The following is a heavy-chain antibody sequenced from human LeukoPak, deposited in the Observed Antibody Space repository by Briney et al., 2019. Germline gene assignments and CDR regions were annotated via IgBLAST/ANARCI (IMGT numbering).Heavy chain of an antibody. Sequence: GGSLRLSCSASGFTFTSYTIHWVRQTPGKGLEYASAISSHGGSTYYADSVKGRFSISRDNSKKTVYLQVSSLAAEDTAVYYCGIAASGTLADFWGQGTLVTVS. CDR2: ISSHGGST. CDR3: GIAASGTLADF. J-gene: IGHJ4*02. CDR1: GFTFTSYT. V-gene: IGHV3-64D*09. D-gene: IGHD6-13*01.